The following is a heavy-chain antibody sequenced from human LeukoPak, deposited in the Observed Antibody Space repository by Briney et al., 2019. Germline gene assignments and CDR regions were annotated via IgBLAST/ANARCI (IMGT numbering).Heavy chain of an antibody. CDR2: INHSGST. V-gene: IGHV4-34*01. D-gene: IGHD6-6*01. Sequence: SETLSLTCAVYGGSFSAYSWSWIRQPPGKGLEWIGEINHSGSTNYNASLKSRVTISVDTSKNQFSLKLSSVTAADTAVYYCARLGSSSYLYYYYYMDVWGKGTTVTVSS. CDR3: ARLGSSSYLYYYYYMDV. J-gene: IGHJ6*03. CDR1: GGSFSAYS.